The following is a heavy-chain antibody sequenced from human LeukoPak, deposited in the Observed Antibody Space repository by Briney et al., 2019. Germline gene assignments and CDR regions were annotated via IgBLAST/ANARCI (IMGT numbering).Heavy chain of an antibody. V-gene: IGHV3-23*01. J-gene: IGHJ5*02. CDR3: ARDRVTAFGGGNWFDP. Sequence: GRSLGLSCAASRFTFSIYAMNWVSQAPGKGLEWVSAKTGSGTITHYADSVKGRFPVPRDNSQNTLSLQVNSLGAEDTAGYYCARDRVTAFGGGNWFDPWGQGTLVSVSS. D-gene: IGHD3-16*01. CDR2: KTGSGTIT. CDR1: RFTFSIYA.